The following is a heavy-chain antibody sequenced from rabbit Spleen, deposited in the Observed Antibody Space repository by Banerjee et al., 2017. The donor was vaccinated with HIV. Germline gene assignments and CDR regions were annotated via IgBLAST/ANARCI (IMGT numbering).Heavy chain of an antibody. CDR1: GIDFSSYFY. D-gene: IGHD4-1*01. CDR3: ARDLTDAIGWNFGW. J-gene: IGHJ3*01. CDR2: IYTTSGST. Sequence: QSLEESGGDLVKPGTSLTLTCKASGIDFSSYFYMCWVRQAPGKGLELIACIYTTSGSTWYASWVNGRFTISRSTSLNTVDLQMTSLTAADTATYFCARDLTDAIGWNFGWWGQGTLVTVS. V-gene: IGHV1S43*01.